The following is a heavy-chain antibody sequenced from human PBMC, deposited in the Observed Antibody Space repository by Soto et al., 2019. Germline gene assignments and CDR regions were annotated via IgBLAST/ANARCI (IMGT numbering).Heavy chain of an antibody. CDR3: AKDPQQPYYYDSSGYGAFDI. CDR2: ISGSGGST. CDR1: GFTFSSYA. Sequence: GGSLRLSCAASGFTFSSYAMSWVRQAPGKGLEWVSAISGSGGSTYYADSVKGRFTISRDNSKNTLYLQMNSLRAEDTAVYYCAKDPQQPYYYDSSGYGAFDIWGQGTMVTVSS. J-gene: IGHJ3*02. V-gene: IGHV3-23*01. D-gene: IGHD3-22*01.